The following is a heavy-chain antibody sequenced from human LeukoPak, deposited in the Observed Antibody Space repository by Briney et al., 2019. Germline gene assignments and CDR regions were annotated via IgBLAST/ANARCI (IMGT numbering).Heavy chain of an antibody. J-gene: IGHJ3*02. CDR3: ARGGSYLSAFDI. Sequence: PGGSLRLSCAASGFTLRSYAMSWVRQSPGKGLEWVSFISGNGDDTYYADSVKGRFTISRDNAKNSLYLQMNSLRAEDTAVYYCARGGSYLSAFDIWGQGTMVTVSS. CDR2: ISGNGDDT. CDR1: GFTLRSYA. D-gene: IGHD1-26*01. V-gene: IGHV3-23*01.